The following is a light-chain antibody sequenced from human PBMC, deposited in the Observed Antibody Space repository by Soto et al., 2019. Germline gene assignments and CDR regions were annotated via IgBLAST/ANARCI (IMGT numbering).Light chain of an antibody. CDR2: NDD. CDR1: SSNIETNP. J-gene: IGLJ2*01. CDR3: GTWYASLSAGV. V-gene: IGLV1-51*01. Sequence: QSVLTQPPSVSAAPGQKVTISCSGSSSNIETNPVSWYRHLPGTVPKLLIHNDDKRPSGIPDRFSGSKSGTSATLGITGLQTGDEADYYCGTWYASLSAGVFGGGTQLTVL.